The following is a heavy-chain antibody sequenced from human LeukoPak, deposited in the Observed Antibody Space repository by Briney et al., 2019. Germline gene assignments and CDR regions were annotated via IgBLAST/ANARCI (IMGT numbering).Heavy chain of an antibody. V-gene: IGHV1-2*02. CDR3: ARAGTESKWGLPRADYYYMDV. CDR2: INTNSGDT. CDR1: GYTFTSYA. J-gene: IGHJ6*03. D-gene: IGHD7-27*01. Sequence: ASVKVSCKASGYTFTSYAMNWVRQAPGQGLEWMGWINTNSGDTNYAQKFQGRVTMTRDTSISTAYMELSNVRSDDTALYYCARAGTESKWGLPRADYYYMDVWGKGTTVTVSS.